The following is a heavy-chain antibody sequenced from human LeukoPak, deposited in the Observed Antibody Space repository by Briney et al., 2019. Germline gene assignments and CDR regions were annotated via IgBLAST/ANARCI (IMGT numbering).Heavy chain of an antibody. CDR1: GVFISSYY. J-gene: IGHJ6*02. Sequence: SETLSLTCTVSGVFISSYYWSWIRQPPGKGLEWIGYIYYSGSTNYNPSLKSRVTVSVDTSKSQFSLKPSSVTAADTAVYYCARRGIYSKTMDVWGQGTTVTVSS. CDR2: IYYSGST. CDR3: ARRGIYSKTMDV. D-gene: IGHD4-11*01. V-gene: IGHV4-59*01.